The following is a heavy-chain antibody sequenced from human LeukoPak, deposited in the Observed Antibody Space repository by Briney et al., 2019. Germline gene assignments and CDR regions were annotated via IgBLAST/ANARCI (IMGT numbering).Heavy chain of an antibody. J-gene: IGHJ4*02. D-gene: IGHD6-19*01. CDR2: INHSGST. CDR1: GGSFSGYY. Sequence: SGTLSLTCAVYGGSFSGYYWSWIRQPPGKGLEWIGEINHSGSTNYNPSLKSRVTISVDTSKNQFSLKLSSVTAADTAVYYCARDRGVAVAGPPGYWGQGTLVTVSS. V-gene: IGHV4-34*01. CDR3: ARDRGVAVAGPPGY.